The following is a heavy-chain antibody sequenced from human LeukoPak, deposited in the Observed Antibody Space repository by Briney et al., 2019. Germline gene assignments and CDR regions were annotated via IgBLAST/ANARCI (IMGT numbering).Heavy chain of an antibody. V-gene: IGHV4-39*07. CDR3: ARDRQSSSWSAYDP. CDR1: GGSFSSYY. D-gene: IGHD6-13*01. J-gene: IGHJ5*02. Sequence: SETLSLTCAVYGGSFSSYYWGWIRQPPGKGLEWIGSIYYSGSTYYNPSLKSRVTISVDTSKHQFSLKLSSVTAAGTAVYYCARDRQSSSWSAYDPWGQGTLVTVSS. CDR2: IYYSGST.